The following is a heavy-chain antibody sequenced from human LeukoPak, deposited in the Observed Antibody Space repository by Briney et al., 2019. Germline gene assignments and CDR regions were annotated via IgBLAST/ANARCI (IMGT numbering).Heavy chain of an antibody. CDR2: ISGSGGST. V-gene: IGHV3-23*01. Sequence: GGSLRLSCAASGFTFDDYAMHWVRQAPGKGLEWVSLISGSGGSTYYADSVKGRFTISRDNSKNTLYLQMNSLRAEDTAVYYCAPSGSGSYFDNWFDPWGQGTLVTVSS. CDR3: APSGSGSYFDNWFDP. J-gene: IGHJ5*02. CDR1: GFTFDDYA. D-gene: IGHD3-10*01.